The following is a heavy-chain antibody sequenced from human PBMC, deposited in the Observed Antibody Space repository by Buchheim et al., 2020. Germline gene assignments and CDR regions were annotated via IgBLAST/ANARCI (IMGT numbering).Heavy chain of an antibody. CDR3: ARFEGDDYFDY. Sequence: EVQLEESGGGLVQPGGSLRLSCAASGLIFSDTWLSWVRQAPGKGLEWVSYISSSATTIFYAHSVEGRFTISRDSAKNSLYLQMNSLRAEDTAVYYCARFEGDDYFDYWGQGTL. J-gene: IGHJ4*02. CDR1: GLIFSDTW. V-gene: IGHV3-48*04. CDR2: ISSSATTI. D-gene: IGHD3-16*01.